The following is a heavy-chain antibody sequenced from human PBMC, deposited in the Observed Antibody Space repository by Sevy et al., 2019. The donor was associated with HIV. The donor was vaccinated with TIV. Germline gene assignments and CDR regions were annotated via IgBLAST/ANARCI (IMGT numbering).Heavy chain of an antibody. CDR3: AKDRNDYGDPYFDY. D-gene: IGHD4-17*01. CDR2: ISYDGNKK. J-gene: IGHJ4*02. CDR1: GFTFRSYG. V-gene: IGHV3-30*18. Sequence: GGSLRLSCAASGFTFRSYGMHWVRQAPGKGLEWVAVISYDGNKKIYADSVKGRFTISRDNSKNTLYLQMNSLRAVDTAVYYSAKDRNDYGDPYFDYWGQGTLVTVSS.